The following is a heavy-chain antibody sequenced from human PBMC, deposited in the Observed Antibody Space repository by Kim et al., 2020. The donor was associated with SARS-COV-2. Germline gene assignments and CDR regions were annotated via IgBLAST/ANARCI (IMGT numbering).Heavy chain of an antibody. J-gene: IGHJ5*02. Sequence: SETLSLTCTVSGGSISSSSYFWGWIRQPPGKGLEWVGNIYYSGSTYYNPSLKSRVTISVDTSKNQFSLRLSSVTAADTAVYYCARQSREPYSNWFDPWGQGTLVTVSS. CDR1: GGSISSSSYF. CDR2: IYYSGST. D-gene: IGHD1-1*01. CDR3: ARQSREPYSNWFDP. V-gene: IGHV4-39*01.